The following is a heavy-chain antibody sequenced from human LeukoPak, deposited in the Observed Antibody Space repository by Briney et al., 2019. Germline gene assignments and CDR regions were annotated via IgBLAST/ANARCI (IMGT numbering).Heavy chain of an antibody. Sequence: QPGGSLRLSCAASGFTFSSYAMGWVRQAPGKGLEWVSAITASGGNTYYADSVKGRFTISRDNSKNPLYLQVNSLRAEDTAVYYCAKGNGYSYGRYYFDYWGQGTLVTVSS. CDR2: ITASGGNT. CDR1: GFTFSSYA. D-gene: IGHD5-18*01. CDR3: AKGNGYSYGRYYFDY. V-gene: IGHV3-23*01. J-gene: IGHJ4*02.